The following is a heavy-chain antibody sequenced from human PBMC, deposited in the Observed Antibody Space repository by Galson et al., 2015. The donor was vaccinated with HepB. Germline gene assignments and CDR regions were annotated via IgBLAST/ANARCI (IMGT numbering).Heavy chain of an antibody. Sequence: SLRLSCAASGFTFSSYDMQWVRQATGKGLEWVSAIGTAGDTYYPGSVKGRFTISRENAKNSLYLQMNSLRAGDTAVYYCARGAPTPLWFGEFNDAFDIWGQGTMVTVSS. V-gene: IGHV3-13*04. J-gene: IGHJ3*02. CDR2: IGTAGDT. CDR3: ARGAPTPLWFGEFNDAFDI. CDR1: GFTFSSYD. D-gene: IGHD3-10*01.